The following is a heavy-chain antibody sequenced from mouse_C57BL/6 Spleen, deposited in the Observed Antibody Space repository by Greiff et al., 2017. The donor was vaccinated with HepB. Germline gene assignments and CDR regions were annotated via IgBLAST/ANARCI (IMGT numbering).Heavy chain of an antibody. Sequence: ESGAELVRPGTSVKVSCKASGYAFTNYLIEWVKQRPGQGLEWIGVINPGSGGTNYNEKFKGKATLTADKSSSTAYMQLSSLTSEDSAVYFCARMHYGSSYGYFDYWGQGTTLTVSS. CDR3: ARMHYGSSYGYFDY. CDR2: INPGSGGT. V-gene: IGHV1-54*01. J-gene: IGHJ2*01. CDR1: GYAFTNYL. D-gene: IGHD1-1*01.